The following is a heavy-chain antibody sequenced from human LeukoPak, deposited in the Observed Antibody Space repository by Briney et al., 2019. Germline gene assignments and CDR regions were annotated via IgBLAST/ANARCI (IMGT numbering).Heavy chain of an antibody. D-gene: IGHD2-2*01. CDR1: GFTFSSYS. V-gene: IGHV3-21*01. CDR2: ISSSSSYI. Sequence: PGGSLRLSCAASGFTFSSYSMDWVRQAPGKGLEWVSSISSSSSYIYYADSVKGRFTISRDNAKNSLYLQMNSLRAEDTAVYYCARDDIVVPAAIDYWGQGTLVTVSS. J-gene: IGHJ4*02. CDR3: ARDDIVVPAAIDY.